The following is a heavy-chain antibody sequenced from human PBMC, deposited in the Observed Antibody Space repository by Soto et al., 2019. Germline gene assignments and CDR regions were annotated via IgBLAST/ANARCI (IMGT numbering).Heavy chain of an antibody. J-gene: IGHJ6*02. CDR2: IYSGDSA. V-gene: IGHV3-66*01. CDR1: GFTVSSNY. Sequence: EVQLVESGGGLVQPGGSLRLSCAASGFTVSSNYMSWVRQAPGKGLEWVSVIYSGDSAYYADSVKGRFTISRDNSKNTLYLQLNILRAEDTAVYYCAKYCRTQDCSDVWGQVTTVTVSS. D-gene: IGHD2-15*01. CDR3: AKYCRTQDCSDV.